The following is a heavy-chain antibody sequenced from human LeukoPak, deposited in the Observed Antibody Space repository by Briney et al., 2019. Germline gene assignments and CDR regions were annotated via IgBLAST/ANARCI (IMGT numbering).Heavy chain of an antibody. CDR1: GGSISSSSYY. CDR2: IYYSGST. CDR3: ARHVLVVVVPAARFDP. J-gene: IGHJ5*02. D-gene: IGHD2-2*01. Sequence: SETLSLTCTVSGGSISSSSYYWGWIRQPPGKRLEWIGSIYYSGSTYYNPSLKSRVTISVDTSKNQFSLKLSSVTAADTAVYYCARHVLVVVVPAARFDPWGQGTLVTVSS. V-gene: IGHV4-39*01.